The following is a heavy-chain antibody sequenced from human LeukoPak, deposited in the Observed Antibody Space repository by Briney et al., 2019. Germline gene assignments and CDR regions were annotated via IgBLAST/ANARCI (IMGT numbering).Heavy chain of an antibody. CDR2: TYYRSKWYN. V-gene: IGHV6-1*01. Sequence: SQTLSLTCAISGDSVSSNSAAWNWIRQSPSRGLEWLGRTYYRSKWYNDYAVSVKSRITINPDTSKNQFSLQLNSVTPEDTAVYYCARVRDMITFGGVIVEGYFDYWGQGTLVTVSS. D-gene: IGHD3-16*02. J-gene: IGHJ4*02. CDR1: GDSVSSNSAA. CDR3: ARVRDMITFGGVIVEGYFDY.